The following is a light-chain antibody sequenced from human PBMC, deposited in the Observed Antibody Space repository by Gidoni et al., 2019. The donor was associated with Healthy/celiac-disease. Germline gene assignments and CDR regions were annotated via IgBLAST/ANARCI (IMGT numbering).Light chain of an antibody. Sequence: EIVMTQSPATLSVSPGERATLSFRASQCVSSNLAWYQQKPGQAPSLLIYGAPTRATGIPARFSGSGSGTEFTLTISSLQSEDFAVYYCQQYNNWPRRTFGGGTKVEIK. J-gene: IGKJ4*01. CDR1: QCVSSN. CDR2: GAP. CDR3: QQYNNWPRRT. V-gene: IGKV3-15*01.